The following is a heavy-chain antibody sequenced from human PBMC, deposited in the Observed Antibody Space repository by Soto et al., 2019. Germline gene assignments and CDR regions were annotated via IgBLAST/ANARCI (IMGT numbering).Heavy chain of an antibody. V-gene: IGHV3-66*01. D-gene: IGHD6-13*01. J-gene: IGHJ3*02. CDR3: ARDRGAAVPPPDAFDI. Sequence: GGSLRLSCAASGFTVSSNYMSWVRQAPGKGLEWVSVIYSGGSTYYADSVKGRFTISRDNSKNTLYLQMNSLRAEDTAVYYCARDRGAAVPPPDAFDIWGQGTMVTVSS. CDR2: IYSGGST. CDR1: GFTVSSNY.